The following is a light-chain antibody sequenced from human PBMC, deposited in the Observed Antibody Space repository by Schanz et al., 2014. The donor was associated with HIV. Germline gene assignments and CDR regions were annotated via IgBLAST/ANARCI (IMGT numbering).Light chain of an antibody. CDR1: QSGNSN. CDR3: QQYNDWPLT. V-gene: IGKV3-15*01. Sequence: DIVLTQFPATLSVSPGERATLSCRASQSGNSNIAWSQQKPGHPPRLLIYDVSTRATGIPARFSGSGSGTEFSLTVSRLQSEDFAVYYCQQYNDWPLTFGQGTRLEIK. J-gene: IGKJ5*01. CDR2: DVS.